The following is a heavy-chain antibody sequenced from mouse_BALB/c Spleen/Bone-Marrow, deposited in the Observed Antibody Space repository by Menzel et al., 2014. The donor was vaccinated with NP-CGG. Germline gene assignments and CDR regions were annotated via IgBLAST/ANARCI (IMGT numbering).Heavy chain of an antibody. CDR1: GFNIKDTY. V-gene: IGHV14-3*02. D-gene: IGHD1-1*01. Sequence: EVQLQQSGAELVKPGASVKLSCTASGFNIKDTYMHWVKQRPEQGLEWIGRIDPANGYTKFDPKFQGKATITADTSSNTAYLRLSSLTSEDTVVYYCARGTTVVSYYAMDYWGQGTSVTVSS. CDR2: IDPANGYT. J-gene: IGHJ4*01. CDR3: ARGTTVVSYYAMDY.